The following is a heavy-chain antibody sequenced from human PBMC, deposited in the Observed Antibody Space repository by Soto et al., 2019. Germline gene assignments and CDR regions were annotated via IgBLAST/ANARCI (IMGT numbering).Heavy chain of an antibody. CDR1: GFTFGSYW. J-gene: IGHJ4*01. CDR2: IKWDASEK. V-gene: IGHV3-7*01. D-gene: IGHD3-10*01. Sequence: EVQLEESGGGLVQPGGSLRLSCAASGFTFGSYWMSWVRQAPGKGLEWLATIKWDASEKQYVDSVKGRFTMSRDNAKKSLDLLMGSLRAWHTGVYCGARVSGYGSGTSVNHYHDFWGHGKLVSLSS. CDR3: ARVSGYGSGTSVNHYHDF.